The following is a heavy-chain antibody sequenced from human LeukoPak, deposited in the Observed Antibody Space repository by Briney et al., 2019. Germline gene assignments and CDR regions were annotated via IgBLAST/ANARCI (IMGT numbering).Heavy chain of an antibody. D-gene: IGHD3-10*01. Sequence: SGTLSLTCAVYGGSFSGYYWSWIRQPPGKGLEWIGEINHSGSTNYNPSLKSRVTISVDTSKNQFSLKLSSVTAADTAVYYCARLVPRYGSGSQSDYWGQGTLVTVSS. V-gene: IGHV4-34*01. J-gene: IGHJ4*02. CDR3: ARLVPRYGSGSQSDY. CDR2: INHSGST. CDR1: GGSFSGYY.